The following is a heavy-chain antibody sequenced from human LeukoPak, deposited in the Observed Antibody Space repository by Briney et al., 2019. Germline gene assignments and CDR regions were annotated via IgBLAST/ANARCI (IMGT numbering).Heavy chain of an antibody. CDR1: GFTFSDYC. D-gene: IGHD3-22*01. Sequence: GGSLRLSCAASGFTFSDYCMSWIRQAPGKGLEWVSYISTSGSTIYYADSVKGRFTISRDNAKNSLYLQMNSLRAEDTAVYYCARCYDSSGYYSNYHMDVWGKGTTVTVS. J-gene: IGHJ6*03. CDR2: ISTSGSTI. V-gene: IGHV3-11*04. CDR3: ARCYDSSGYYSNYHMDV.